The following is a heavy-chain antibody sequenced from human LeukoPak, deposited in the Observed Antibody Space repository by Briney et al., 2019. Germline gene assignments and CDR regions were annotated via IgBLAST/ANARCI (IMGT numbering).Heavy chain of an antibody. J-gene: IGHJ4*02. D-gene: IGHD5-12*01. CDR2: ISWNSGSI. CDR3: ARASGDGATIGY. Sequence: AGGSLRLSCAASGFTFDDYAMHWVRQAPGKGLEWVSGISWNSGSIGYADSVKGRFTISRDNAKNSLYLQMNSLRAEDTAVYYCARASGDGATIGYWGQGTLVTVSS. V-gene: IGHV3-9*01. CDR1: GFTFDDYA.